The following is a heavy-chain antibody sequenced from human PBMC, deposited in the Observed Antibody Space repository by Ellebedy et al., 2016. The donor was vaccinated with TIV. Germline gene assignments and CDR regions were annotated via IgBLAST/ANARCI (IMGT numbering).Heavy chain of an antibody. D-gene: IGHD6-13*01. Sequence: GGSLRLSCSVSGFTFSSYAMHWVRQAPGKGLQYVAAISSNGITTDYADSVEGRFTISRDNSKNTLYLQMRSLRPEDTAVYYCVKAWHGSSWYSNWFDPWGQGTLVIVSS. CDR2: ISSNGITT. CDR3: VKAWHGSSWYSNWFDP. V-gene: IGHV3-64D*09. CDR1: GFTFSSYA. J-gene: IGHJ5*02.